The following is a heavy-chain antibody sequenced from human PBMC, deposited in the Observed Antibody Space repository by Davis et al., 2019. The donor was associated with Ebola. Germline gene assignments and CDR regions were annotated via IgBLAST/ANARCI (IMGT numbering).Heavy chain of an antibody. V-gene: IGHV3-30*04. Sequence: GESLKISCAASGFTFSNYAMNWVRQAPGKGLEWVAFISYDGGINKYYADSVKGRFTISRDNSKNTLYLQMNSLRAEDTAVYYCARNNRGGDWDYWGQGTLVTVSS. J-gene: IGHJ4*02. CDR1: GFTFSNYA. CDR3: ARNNRGGDWDY. CDR2: ISYDGGINK. D-gene: IGHD2-21*02.